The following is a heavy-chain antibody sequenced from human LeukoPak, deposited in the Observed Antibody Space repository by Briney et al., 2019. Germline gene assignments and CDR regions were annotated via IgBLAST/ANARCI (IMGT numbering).Heavy chain of an antibody. CDR2: IYHSGST. V-gene: IGHV4-30-2*01. Sequence: SETLSLTCTVSGGSISSGGYYWSWIRQPPGKGLEWIGYIYHSGSTYYNPSLKSRVTISVDRSKNQFSLKLSSVTAADTAVYYCARPTPPYGSGSFDYWGQGTLVTVSS. D-gene: IGHD3-10*01. CDR1: GGSISSGGYY. J-gene: IGHJ4*02. CDR3: ARPTPPYGSGSFDY.